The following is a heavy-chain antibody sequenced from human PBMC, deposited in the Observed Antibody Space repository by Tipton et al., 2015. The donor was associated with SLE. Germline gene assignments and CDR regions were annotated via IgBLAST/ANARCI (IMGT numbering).Heavy chain of an antibody. Sequence: QSGAEVKKPGASVKVSCKASEYSFTGYYIHWVRQAPGQGLEWMGWINPNNGGTNYAQKFQGRVTLTRDTSISTAYMDLTRLKSDDTALYYCARDSFYLPFEMDVWGKVTTVTVSS. J-gene: IGHJ6*04. D-gene: IGHD3-9*01. CDR1: EYSFTGYY. CDR2: INPNNGGT. CDR3: ARDSFYLPFEMDV. V-gene: IGHV1-2*02.